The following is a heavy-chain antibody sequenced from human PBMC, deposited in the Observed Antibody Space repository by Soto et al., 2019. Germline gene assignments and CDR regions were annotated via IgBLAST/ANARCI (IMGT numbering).Heavy chain of an antibody. V-gene: IGHV6-1*01. J-gene: IGHJ5*02. D-gene: IGHD6-13*01. CDR3: ARVSATGTRWFDP. CDR1: GDSVSSNSAA. Sequence: PSQTLSLTCAISGDSVSSNSAAWNWIRQSPSRGLEWLGRTYYRSKWYNDYAVSVKSRITINPDTSKNQFSLNVTSLTAADTAVYYCARVSATGTRWFDPWGPGTLVTVSS. CDR2: TYYRSKWYN.